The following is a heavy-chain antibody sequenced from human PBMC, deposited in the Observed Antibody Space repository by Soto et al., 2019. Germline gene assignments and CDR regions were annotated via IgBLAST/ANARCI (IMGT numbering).Heavy chain of an antibody. J-gene: IGHJ4*02. D-gene: IGHD2-15*01. Sequence: SETLSLTCTVSGGSISSYYWSWIRQPPGKGLEWIGYIYYSGSTNYNPSLKSRVTISVDTSKNQFSLKLSSVTAADTAVYYCASQWGLGSSFDYWGQGTLVTVSS. V-gene: IGHV4-59*01. CDR3: ASQWGLGSSFDY. CDR2: IYYSGST. CDR1: GGSISSYY.